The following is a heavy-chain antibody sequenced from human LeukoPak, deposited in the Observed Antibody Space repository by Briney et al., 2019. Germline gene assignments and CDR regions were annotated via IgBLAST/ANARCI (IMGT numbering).Heavy chain of an antibody. Sequence: PGGSLRLSCAASGFTFSSYEMNWVRQAPGKGLEWVSYISSSGSTIYYADSVKGRFTISRDNAKNSLYLQMNSVRAEDTAVYYCAKTYQYYYDSSGCAFDYWGQGTLVTVSS. CDR1: GFTFSSYE. J-gene: IGHJ4*02. CDR3: AKTYQYYYDSSGCAFDY. V-gene: IGHV3-48*03. D-gene: IGHD3-22*01. CDR2: ISSSGSTI.